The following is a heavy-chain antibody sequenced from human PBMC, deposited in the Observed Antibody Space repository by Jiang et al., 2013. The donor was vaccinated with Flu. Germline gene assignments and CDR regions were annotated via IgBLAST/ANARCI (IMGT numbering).Heavy chain of an antibody. Sequence: QLVESGGGVVQPGRSLRLSCAASGFTFSSYGMHWVRQAPGKGLEWVEVIWYDGSNKYYADSVKGRFTISRDNSKNTLYLQMNSLRAEDTAVYYCARDSEKWLIGYFDLWGRGTLVTVSS. CDR2: IWYDGSNK. CDR1: GFTFSSYG. V-gene: IGHV3-33*01. D-gene: IGHD6-19*01. CDR3: ARDSEKWLIGYFDL. J-gene: IGHJ2*01.